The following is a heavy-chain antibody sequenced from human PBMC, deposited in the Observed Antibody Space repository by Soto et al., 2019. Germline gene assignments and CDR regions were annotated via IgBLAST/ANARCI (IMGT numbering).Heavy chain of an antibody. V-gene: IGHV3-48*03. J-gene: IGHJ6*02. CDR3: ARDHKGGYYYYGMDV. CDR1: GFPFRSYE. CDR2: ISSSGSTI. Sequence: GGSLRLSCAASGFPFRSYEMNWVRQAPGKGLEWVSYISSSGSTIYYADSVKGRFTISRDNAKNSLYLQMNSLRAEDTAVYYCARDHKGGYYYYGMDVWGQGTTVTVS.